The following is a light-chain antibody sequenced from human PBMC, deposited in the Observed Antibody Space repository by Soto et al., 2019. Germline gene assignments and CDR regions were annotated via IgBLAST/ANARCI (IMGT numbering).Light chain of an antibody. CDR2: GAS. J-gene: IGKJ1*01. CDR1: QSVSSSY. CDR3: QQYGSSQWT. V-gene: IGKV3-20*01. Sequence: ELTLSMRIWSWSTRVSAILSGRASQSVSSSYLAWYQQKPGQAPRLLIYGASSRATGIPDRFSGSGSGTDFTLTISRLEPEDFAVYYCQQYGSSQWTLGQRSML.